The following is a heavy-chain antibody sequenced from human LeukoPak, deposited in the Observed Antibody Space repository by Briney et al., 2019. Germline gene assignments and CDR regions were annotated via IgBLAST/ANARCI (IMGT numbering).Heavy chain of an antibody. V-gene: IGHV4-59*01. CDR1: GGSISSNY. CDR2: IHYSGDI. D-gene: IGHD3-16*01. CDR3: ARDQAYGGEDSFDP. Sequence: SETLSLTCTVSGGSISSNYWSWIRQPPGKGLEWIGNIHYSGDITYNPSLKSRITISLDTSRNQVSLKLSSVTAADTAVYYCARDQAYGGEDSFDPWGQGTLVTVSS. J-gene: IGHJ5*02.